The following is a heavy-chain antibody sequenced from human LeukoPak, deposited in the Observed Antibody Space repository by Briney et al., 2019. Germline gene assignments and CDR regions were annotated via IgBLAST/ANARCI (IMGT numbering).Heavy chain of an antibody. J-gene: IGHJ3*02. CDR2: TNTDGSST. V-gene: IGHV3-74*01. CDR1: GFTFSSYW. D-gene: IGHD3-3*01. Sequence: GGSLRLSCAASGFTFSSYWMHWVRQAPGKGLVWVSRTNTDGSSTSYADSVKGRFTISRDNAKNTLYLQMNSLRAEDTAVYYCARVPYDFWSGPGAFDIWGQGTMVTVSS. CDR3: ARVPYDFWSGPGAFDI.